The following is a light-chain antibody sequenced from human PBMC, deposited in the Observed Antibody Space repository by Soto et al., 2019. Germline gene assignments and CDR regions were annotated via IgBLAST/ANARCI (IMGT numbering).Light chain of an antibody. CDR1: QSVSSN. CDR2: GAS. V-gene: IGKV3-15*01. J-gene: IGKJ1*01. Sequence: EIVMTQSPATLSVPPGERATLSCRASQSVSSNLAWYQQKPGQAPRLLLYGASTRATGIPARVSGSGSGTEFTLTISSLQSEDFAVYYCHQYNNWPGTFGQGTKVEVK. CDR3: HQYNNWPGT.